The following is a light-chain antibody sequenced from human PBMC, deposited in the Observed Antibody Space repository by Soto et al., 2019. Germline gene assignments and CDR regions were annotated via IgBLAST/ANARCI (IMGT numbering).Light chain of an antibody. J-gene: IGLJ2*01. CDR2: RNN. CDR3: AAWDDSLSGVV. Sequence: QPVLTQPPSASGTPGQRVTISCSGSSSNIGVNYVFWYQQLPGTAPKLLVYRNNLRPSGVPDRFSGSKSGTSASLVISGLRSEDEADYYCAAWDDSLSGVVFGGGTQLTVL. V-gene: IGLV1-47*01. CDR1: SSNIGVNY.